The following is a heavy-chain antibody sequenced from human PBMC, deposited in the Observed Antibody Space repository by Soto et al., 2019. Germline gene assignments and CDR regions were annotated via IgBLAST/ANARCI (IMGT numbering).Heavy chain of an antibody. Sequence: PSETLSLTCTGSGGSISSGDYYWSWIRQPPGKGLEWIGYIYYSGSAYSNPSLKSRVTISVDTSKNQFSLKLNSVTAADTAVYFLVREVYLGRMIDYWGPGPLVTV. CDR3: VREVYLGRMIDY. V-gene: IGHV4-30-4*01. CDR1: GGSISSGDYY. CDR2: IYYSGSA. D-gene: IGHD2-2*02. J-gene: IGHJ4*01.